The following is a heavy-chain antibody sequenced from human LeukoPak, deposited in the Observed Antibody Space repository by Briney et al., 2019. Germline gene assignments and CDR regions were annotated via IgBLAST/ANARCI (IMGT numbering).Heavy chain of an antibody. V-gene: IGHV3-7*02. J-gene: IGHJ4*02. D-gene: IGHD6-19*01. Sequence: GGSLRLSCAASGFTFSGYWMSWVRQAPGKGLEWVTTVKQDASEKYYVDSVKGRFTISRDNAKNSLYLQMNSLRADDTAVYYCVKTVAGAFDYWGQGTQVTVSS. CDR1: GFTFSGYW. CDR3: VKTVAGAFDY. CDR2: VKQDASEK.